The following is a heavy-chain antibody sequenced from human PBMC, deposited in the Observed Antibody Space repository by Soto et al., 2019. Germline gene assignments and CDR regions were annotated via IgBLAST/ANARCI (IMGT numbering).Heavy chain of an antibody. CDR3: ARGSGSYYYGMDV. J-gene: IGHJ6*02. Sequence: QVQLQESGPGLVKPSGTLSLTCAVSGGSISSSYWWSWVRQPPGKGLEWIGEIYHSGSTNYNTSLKSRVTISVDKSKNQFSLKVTSVTAADTAVYYCARGSGSYYYGMDVWGQGTTVTVSS. CDR2: IYHSGST. CDR1: GGSISSSYW. V-gene: IGHV4-4*02.